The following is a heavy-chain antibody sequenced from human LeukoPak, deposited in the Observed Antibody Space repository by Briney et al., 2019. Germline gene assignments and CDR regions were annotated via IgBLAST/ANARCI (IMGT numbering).Heavy chain of an antibody. CDR3: ARYRGYSYGYFGEMSVDY. D-gene: IGHD5-18*01. CDR1: GGSFSGYY. Sequence: SETLSLTCAVYGGSFSGYYWSWIRQPPGKGLEWVGEINHSGSTNYNPSLKSRVTISVDTSKNQFSLKLSSVTAADTAVYYCARYRGYSYGYFGEMSVDYWGQGTLVTVSS. CDR2: INHSGST. J-gene: IGHJ4*02. V-gene: IGHV4-34*01.